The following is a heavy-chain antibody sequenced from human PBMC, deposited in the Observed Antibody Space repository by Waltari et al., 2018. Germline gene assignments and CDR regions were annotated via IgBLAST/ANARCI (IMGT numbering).Heavy chain of an antibody. J-gene: IGHJ4*02. V-gene: IGHV4-4*02. Sequence: QVQLQESGPGLVKPSGTLSLRCAVPGDSMTSNSWWNWVRQSPGKGLEWIGQIHRSGRTNTNPSLESRVTVSMDASNLRFSLRLTSATAADTAIYYCARDRGGGLFLDSWGQGTLVTVSP. CDR3: ARDRGGGLFLDS. CDR1: GDSMTSNSW. D-gene: IGHD2-15*01. CDR2: IHRSGRT.